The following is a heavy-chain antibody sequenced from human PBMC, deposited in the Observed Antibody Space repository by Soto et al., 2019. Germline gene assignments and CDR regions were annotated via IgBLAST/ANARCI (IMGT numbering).Heavy chain of an antibody. CDR3: ARAPSGYYPFDY. V-gene: IGHV1-18*04. J-gene: IGHJ4*02. D-gene: IGHD3-22*01. CDR2: ISAYNGNT. Sequence: VASVKVSCKTSGYTFTSYGLTWVRQAPGQGLEWMGWISAYNGNTNYVQNLQGRITMTTDTSTSTAYMELRSLRSDDTAVYYCARAPSGYYPFDYWGQGTQVTVSS. CDR1: GYTFTSYG.